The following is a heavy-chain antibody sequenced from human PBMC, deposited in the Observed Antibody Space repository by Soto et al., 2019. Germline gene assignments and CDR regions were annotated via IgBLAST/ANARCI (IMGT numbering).Heavy chain of an antibody. CDR3: AGEKVGTTGPDF. CDR2: MNPNSGNT. Sequence: QAQLVQSGAEVKKPGASVKVSCKASGYTFTGYDINWVRQATGQGLEWMGWMNPNSGNTGYAQNFQGRVTMTRDNSLTTADMEETSLRDDDSAVYYWAGEKVGTTGPDFWGQGTLVTVSS. CDR1: GYTFTGYD. J-gene: IGHJ4*02. V-gene: IGHV1-8*01. D-gene: IGHD1-26*01.